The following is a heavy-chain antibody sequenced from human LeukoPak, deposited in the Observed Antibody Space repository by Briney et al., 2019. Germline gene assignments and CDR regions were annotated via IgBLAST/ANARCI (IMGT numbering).Heavy chain of an antibody. CDR3: AKGVYGSGSYREYFEQ. D-gene: IGHD3-10*01. CDR2: SSASGDSP. V-gene: IGHV3-23*01. Sequence: PGGSLRLSCAASGFTFSDYAMSWVRQAPGKGLEWVSASSASGDSPYYADSVKGRFTISRDNSKNTLDLQMNSLRVEDTAVYYCAKGVYGSGSYREYFEQWGQGTLVTVSS. CDR1: GFTFSDYA. J-gene: IGHJ1*01.